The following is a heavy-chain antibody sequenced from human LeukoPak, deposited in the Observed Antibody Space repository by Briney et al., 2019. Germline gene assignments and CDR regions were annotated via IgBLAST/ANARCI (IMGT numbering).Heavy chain of an antibody. J-gene: IGHJ1*01. V-gene: IGHV4-39*07. CDR2: IYYSGST. CDR3: ARASAEYFQH. CDR1: GGSISSSSYY. Sequence: PSETLSLTCTVSGGSISSSSYYWGWIRQPPGKGLEWIGSIYYSGSTYYNPSLKSRVTISVDTSKNQFSLKLSSVTAADAAVYYCARASAEYFQHWGQGTLVTVSS.